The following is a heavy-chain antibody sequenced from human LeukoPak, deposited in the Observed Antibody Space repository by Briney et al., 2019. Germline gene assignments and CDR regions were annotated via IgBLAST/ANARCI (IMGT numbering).Heavy chain of an antibody. D-gene: IGHD1-1*01. J-gene: IGHJ4*02. CDR3: AKGQELDDGVFDS. CDR1: GFTSSSIA. V-gene: IGHV3-23*01. CDR2: IRSNGDTT. Sequence: PGGSLRLSCAAPGFTSSSIAMTWVRQAPGKGLEWVSSIRSNGDTTYNADSVKGRFTISRDNSKNTLYLQMNSLRVEDTAIYYCAKGQELDDGVFDSWGQGTLVTVSS.